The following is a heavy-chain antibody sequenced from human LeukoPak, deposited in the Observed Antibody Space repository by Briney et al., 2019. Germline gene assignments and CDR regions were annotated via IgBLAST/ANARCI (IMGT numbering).Heavy chain of an antibody. CDR2: INPNSGGT. V-gene: IGHV1-2*02. CDR1: GYTFTSYA. D-gene: IGHD6-6*01. J-gene: IGHJ4*02. CDR3: ARDPRSSSSY. Sequence: ASVKVSCKASGYTFTSYAMNWVRQAPGQGLEWMGWINPNSGGTNYAQKFQGRVTMTRDTSISTAYMELSRLRSDDTAVYYCARDPRSSSSYWGQGTLVTVSS.